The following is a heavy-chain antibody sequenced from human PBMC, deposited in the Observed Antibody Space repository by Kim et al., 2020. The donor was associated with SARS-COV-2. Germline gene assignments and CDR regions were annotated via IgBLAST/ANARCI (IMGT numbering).Heavy chain of an antibody. CDR2: IYYSGRT. D-gene: IGHD2-2*01. Sequence: SETLSLTCTVSGGSIRSYYWSWIRQPPGKGLEWIGYIYYSGRTNYNPSLTSRVTISVDTSKNQFSLKLSSVTAADTAVYYCARGSVVPAAMYYFDYWGQGTLVTVSS. J-gene: IGHJ4*02. CDR1: GGSIRSYY. V-gene: IGHV4-59*01. CDR3: ARGSVVPAAMYYFDY.